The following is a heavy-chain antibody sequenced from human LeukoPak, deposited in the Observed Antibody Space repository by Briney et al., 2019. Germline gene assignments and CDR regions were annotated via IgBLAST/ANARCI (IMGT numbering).Heavy chain of an antibody. J-gene: IGHJ4*02. D-gene: IGHD6-25*01. CDR1: GGSISSGDYY. Sequence: SETLSLTCTVSGGSISSGDYYWGWIRQPPGKGLEWIGSIYYSGSTYYTPSLKSRVTISVDTSKNQFSLKLSSVTAADTAVYYCARAGGIPASFDYWGQGTLVTVSS. V-gene: IGHV4-39*07. CDR3: ARAGGIPASFDY. CDR2: IYYSGST.